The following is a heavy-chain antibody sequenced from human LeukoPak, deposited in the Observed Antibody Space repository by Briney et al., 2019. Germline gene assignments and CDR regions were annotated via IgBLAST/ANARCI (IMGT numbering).Heavy chain of an antibody. D-gene: IGHD2-2*01. CDR3: ARGGPAAMRYYCYYMDV. Sequence: ASVKVSCKASGYTFTSYGLSWVRQAPGQGLEWMGWINPNSGGTNYAQKFQGRVTMTRDTSISTAYMELSRLRSDDTAVYYCARGGPAAMRYYCYYMDVWGKGTTVTISS. CDR1: GYTFTSYG. J-gene: IGHJ6*03. V-gene: IGHV1-2*02. CDR2: INPNSGGT.